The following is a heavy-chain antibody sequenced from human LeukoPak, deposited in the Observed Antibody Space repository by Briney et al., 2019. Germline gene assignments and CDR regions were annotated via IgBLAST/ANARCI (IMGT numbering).Heavy chain of an antibody. CDR3: ASSAAAGSGY. V-gene: IGHV1-18*01. CDR2: ISAYNGNT. Sequence: GESLKISCKGSGYSFTSYGISWVRQAPGQGLEWMGWISAYNGNTNYAQKLQGRVTMTTDTSTSTAYMELRSLRSDDTAVYYCASSAAAGSGYWGQGTLVTVSS. D-gene: IGHD6-13*01. J-gene: IGHJ4*02. CDR1: GYSFTSYG.